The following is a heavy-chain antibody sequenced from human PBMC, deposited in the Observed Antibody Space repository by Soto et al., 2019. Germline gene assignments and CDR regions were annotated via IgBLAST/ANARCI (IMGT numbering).Heavy chain of an antibody. CDR2: INAGNGNT. CDR3: ARVYRRRSHDFWSGRKVDAGYYYGMDV. D-gene: IGHD3-3*01. V-gene: IGHV1-3*01. Sequence: ASVKVSCKASGYTFTSYAMHWVRQAPGQRLEWMGWINAGNGNTKYSQKFQGRVTITRDTSASTAYMELSSLRSEDTAVYYCARVYRRRSHDFWSGRKVDAGYYYGMDVWAQGTTVTVSS. J-gene: IGHJ6*02. CDR1: GYTFTSYA.